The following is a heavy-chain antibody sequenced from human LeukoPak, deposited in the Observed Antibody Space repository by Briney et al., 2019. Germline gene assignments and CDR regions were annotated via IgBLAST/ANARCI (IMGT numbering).Heavy chain of an antibody. Sequence: PSQTLSLTCTVSGGSISSGGYYWNWIRQPPGKGLEWIGYFYHSGISYYNPSLKSRVTISVDTSKTQFSLKLSSVTAADTAVYYCARGSDSSSWYAIDYWGQGTLVTVSS. D-gene: IGHD6-13*01. J-gene: IGHJ4*02. CDR1: GGSISSGGYY. CDR3: ARGSDSSSWYAIDY. CDR2: FYHSGIS. V-gene: IGHV4-30-2*01.